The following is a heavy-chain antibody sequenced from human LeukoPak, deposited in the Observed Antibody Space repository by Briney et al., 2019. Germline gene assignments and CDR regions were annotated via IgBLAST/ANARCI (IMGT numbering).Heavy chain of an antibody. CDR1: GGSISSYY. Sequence: PSETLSLTCTVSGGSISSYYWSWIRQPPGKGLEWIGYIYYSGSTNYNPSLKSRVTISVDTSKNQFPLKLSSVTAADTAVYYCARGPYSSSWSFAFDIWGQGTMVTVSS. D-gene: IGHD6-13*01. CDR3: ARGPYSSSWSFAFDI. J-gene: IGHJ3*02. V-gene: IGHV4-59*01. CDR2: IYYSGST.